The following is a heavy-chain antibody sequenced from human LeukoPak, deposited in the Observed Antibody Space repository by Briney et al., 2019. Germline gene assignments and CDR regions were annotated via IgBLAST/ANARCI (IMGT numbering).Heavy chain of an antibody. Sequence: GGSLRLSCAASGFIFSSYTMNWVRQAPGKGLEWVSYISSSSSTIYHGDSVKGRFTISRDNAKNSLYLQMNSLRAEDTAVYYCARRRDDILTGYKMHVAYYYYMDVWGKGTTVTVSS. CDR2: ISSSSSTI. V-gene: IGHV3-48*04. J-gene: IGHJ6*03. CDR3: ARRRDDILTGYKMHVAYYYYMDV. D-gene: IGHD3-9*01. CDR1: GFIFSSYT.